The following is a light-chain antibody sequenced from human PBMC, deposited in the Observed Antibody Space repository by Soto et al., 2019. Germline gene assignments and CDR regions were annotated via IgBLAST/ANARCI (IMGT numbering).Light chain of an antibody. CDR3: SSYAGSNNLV. CDR2: EVS. Sequence: QSALTQPPSASGSPGQSVTISCSGTSSDVGGYNSVSWYQQHPGKAPKLMISEVSKRPPGVPDRFSGSKSGSTASLTVSGLQAEDEADYYRSSYAGSNNLVFGGGTKLTVL. J-gene: IGLJ2*01. V-gene: IGLV2-8*01. CDR1: SSDVGGYNS.